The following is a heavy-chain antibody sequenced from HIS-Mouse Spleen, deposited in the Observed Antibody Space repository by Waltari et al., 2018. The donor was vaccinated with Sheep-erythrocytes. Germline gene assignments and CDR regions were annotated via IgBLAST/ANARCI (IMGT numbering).Heavy chain of an antibody. CDR2: INHSGST. D-gene: IGHD4-17*01. J-gene: IGHJ3*02. CDR3: ARGQVTTHAFDI. CDR1: GGSFSGYY. Sequence: QVQLQQWGAGLLKPSETLSLTCAVYGGSFSGYYWSGIRQPPGKGLEWIGEINHSGSTNYNPSHKSRVTISVDTSKNQFSLKLSSVTAADTAVYYCARGQVTTHAFDIWGQGTMVTVSS. V-gene: IGHV4-34*01.